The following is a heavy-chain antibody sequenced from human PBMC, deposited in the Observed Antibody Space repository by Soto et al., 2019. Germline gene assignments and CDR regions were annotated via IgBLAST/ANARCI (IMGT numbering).Heavy chain of an antibody. V-gene: IGHV1-2*04. Sequence: QVRLVQSGAEARSPGASVKVSCKDSGDSFTGYYIHWVRQAPVQGLEWMGWISLKSGSTNFAEKFRGWATVTRDTSTSTAYLELSSLTSNDTAVYYCARSSGSYSKWFDPWGQGTLVTVFS. J-gene: IGHJ5*02. CDR3: ARSSGSYSKWFDP. CDR1: GDSFTGYY. D-gene: IGHD3-10*01. CDR2: ISLKSGST.